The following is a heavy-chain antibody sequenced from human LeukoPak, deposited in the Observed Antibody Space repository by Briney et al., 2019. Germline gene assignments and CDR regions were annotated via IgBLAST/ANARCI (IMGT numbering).Heavy chain of an antibody. CDR2: IYHSGST. V-gene: IGHV4-4*02. CDR3: ARVKSSGWGIGFAY. CDR1: GGSIRSSNW. J-gene: IGHJ4*02. Sequence: SETLSLTCAVSGGSIRSSNWWSWVRQPPGKGLEWIGEIYHSGSTNYNPSLKSRVTISVDKSKNQFSLKLSSVTAADTAVYYCARVKSSGWGIGFAYWGQGTLVTVSS. D-gene: IGHD6-19*01.